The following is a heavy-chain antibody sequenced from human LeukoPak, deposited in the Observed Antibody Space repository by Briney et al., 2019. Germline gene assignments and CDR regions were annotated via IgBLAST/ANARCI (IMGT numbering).Heavy chain of an antibody. J-gene: IGHJ4*02. V-gene: IGHV4-59*01. D-gene: IGHD6-13*01. CDR2: IYYSGST. CDR1: GGSLSGYY. CDR3: ASSELSSSWYNSY. Sequence: PSETLSLTCAIHGGSLSGYYWSWIRQPPGKGLEWIGYIYYSGSTNYNPSLKSRVTISVDTSKNQFSLKLSSVTAADTAVYYCASSELSSSWYNSYWGQGTLVTVSS.